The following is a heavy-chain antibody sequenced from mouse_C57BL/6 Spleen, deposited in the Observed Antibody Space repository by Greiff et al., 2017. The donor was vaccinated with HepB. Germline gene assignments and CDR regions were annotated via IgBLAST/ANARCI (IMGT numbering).Heavy chain of an antibody. V-gene: IGHV1-22*01. J-gene: IGHJ3*01. CDR2: INPNNGGT. CDR3: AGNSNFWFAY. CDR1: GYTFTDYN. Sequence: EVQLQQSGPELVKPGASVKMSCKASGYTFTDYNMHWVKQSHGKSLEWIGYINPNNGGTSYNQKFKGKATLTVNKSSSTAYMELRSLTSADSAVYYCAGNSNFWFAYWGQGTLVTVSA. D-gene: IGHD4-1*01.